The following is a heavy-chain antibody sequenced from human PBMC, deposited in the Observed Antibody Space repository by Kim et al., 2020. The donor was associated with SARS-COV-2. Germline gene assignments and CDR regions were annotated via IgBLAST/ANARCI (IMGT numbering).Heavy chain of an antibody. CDR1: GFTFSNYG. D-gene: IGHD6-19*01. Sequence: GGSLRLSCAASGFTFSNYGMHWVRQAPGKGLEWVAVIIHDGSQKFYTDSVKGRFTISRDNSENTLSLQMNSLRDEDTATYYCAKGDGWLGPCHNWGQGTLVTVSS. V-gene: IGHV3-30*18. J-gene: IGHJ4*02. CDR2: IIHDGSQK. CDR3: AKGDGWLGPCHN.